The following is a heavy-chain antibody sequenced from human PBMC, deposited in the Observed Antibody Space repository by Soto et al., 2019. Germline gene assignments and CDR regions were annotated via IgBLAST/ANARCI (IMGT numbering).Heavy chain of an antibody. J-gene: IGHJ4*02. D-gene: IGHD7-27*01. CDR2: INSRSSVI. V-gene: IGHV3-48*02. CDR1: GFTFNSYS. Sequence: GGSMRLSCAASGFTFNSYSINWVRQAPGKGLEWISYINSRSSVIRYADSVQGRFIISRDNAKNSLYLQMNSLKDEDSAVYYCVRDLNWGFDYWGLGALVTVSS. CDR3: VRDLNWGFDY.